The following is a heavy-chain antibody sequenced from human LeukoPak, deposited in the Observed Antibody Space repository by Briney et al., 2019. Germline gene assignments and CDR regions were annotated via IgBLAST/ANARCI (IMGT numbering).Heavy chain of an antibody. CDR1: GFTFSTFT. V-gene: IGHV3-53*01. CDR2: IYSGGST. D-gene: IGHD3/OR15-3a*01. CDR3: ASLTTGYYTRSDAFDI. Sequence: GGSLRLSCAASGFTFSTFTMSWVRQAPGKGLEWVSVIYSGGSTYYADSVKGRFTISRDNSKNTLYLQMNSLRAEDTAVYYCASLTTGYYTRSDAFDIWGQGTMVTVSS. J-gene: IGHJ3*02.